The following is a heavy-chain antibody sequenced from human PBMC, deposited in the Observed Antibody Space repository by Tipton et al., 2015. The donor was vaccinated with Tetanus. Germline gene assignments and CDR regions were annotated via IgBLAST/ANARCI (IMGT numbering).Heavy chain of an antibody. D-gene: IGHD3-16*01. CDR1: GGSISSYY. J-gene: IGHJ3*02. V-gene: IGHV4-59*08. Sequence: LRLSCTVSGGSISSYYWSWIRQPPGKGLEWIGYIYYSGSTNYNPSLKSRVTISVDASKNQFSLELTSVTAADTAVYYCARSGGRRYAFDIWGQGTMVTVSS. CDR3: ARSGGRRYAFDI. CDR2: IYYSGST.